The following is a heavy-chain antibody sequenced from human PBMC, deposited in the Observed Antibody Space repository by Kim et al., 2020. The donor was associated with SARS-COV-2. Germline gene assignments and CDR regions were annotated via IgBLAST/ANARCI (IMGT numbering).Heavy chain of an antibody. V-gene: IGHV3-48*03. CDR1: GFTFSTYE. CDR3: ARDRSLWFGERSDGFDI. CDR2: ISSGGGSR. D-gene: IGHD3-10*01. J-gene: IGHJ3*02. Sequence: GGSLRLSCAASGFTFSTYEINWVRQAPGKGLEWVSYISSGGGSRYYADSVKGRFTISRDNAKNSLFLQMNSLRDEDTAVYYCARDRSLWFGERSDGFDIWGQGTMVTVSS.